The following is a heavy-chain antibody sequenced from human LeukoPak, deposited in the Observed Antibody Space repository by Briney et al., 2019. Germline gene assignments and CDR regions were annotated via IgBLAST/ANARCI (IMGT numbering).Heavy chain of an antibody. J-gene: IGHJ4*02. CDR3: AKGDAPTVYPIVVVTAGFDY. CDR2: ISYDGGNK. V-gene: IGHV3-30*18. CDR1: GFTFSRYG. D-gene: IGHD2-21*02. Sequence: GGSLRLSCAASGFTFSRYGMHWVRQAPGKGLEGVAVISYDGGNKYYADSVKGRFTISRDNSKNTLYLQMNSLRAEDTAVYYCAKGDAPTVYPIVVVTAGFDYWGQGTLVTVSS.